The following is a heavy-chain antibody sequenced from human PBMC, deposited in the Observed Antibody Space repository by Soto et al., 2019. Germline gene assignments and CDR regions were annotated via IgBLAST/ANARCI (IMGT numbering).Heavy chain of an antibody. J-gene: IGHJ6*02. V-gene: IGHV3-23*01. CDR2: ISGRGGST. CDR1: GFTFSSYA. CDR3: AKGGRITGCGVRRGGYYYGMDV. Sequence: EVQLLESGGGLVQPGGSLRLSCAASGFTFSSYAMSWVRQAPGKGLEWVSAISGRGGSTYYADSVKGRFTISRDNSKNTLYLQMNSMRAEDTAVYYCAKGGRITGCGVRRGGYYYGMDVWGQGTTVTVSS. D-gene: IGHD1-20*01.